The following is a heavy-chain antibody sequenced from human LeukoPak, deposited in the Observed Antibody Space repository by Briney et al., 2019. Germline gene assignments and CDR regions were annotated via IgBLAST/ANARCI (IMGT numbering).Heavy chain of an antibody. CDR2: ISGSGGST. CDR3: AKDPGIYYYYGMDV. V-gene: IGHV3-23*01. D-gene: IGHD3-10*01. CDR1: GFTFSSYG. Sequence: GGSLRLSCAASGFTFSSYGMSWVRQAPGKGLEWVSAISGSGGSTYYADSVKGRFTISRDNSKNTLYLQMNSLRAEDTAVYYCAKDPGIYYYYGMDVWGQGTTVTVSS. J-gene: IGHJ6*02.